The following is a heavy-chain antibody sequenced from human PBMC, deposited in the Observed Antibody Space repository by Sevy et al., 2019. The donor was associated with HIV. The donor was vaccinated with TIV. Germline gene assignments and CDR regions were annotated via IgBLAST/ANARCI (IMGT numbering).Heavy chain of an antibody. CDR3: AKSYDYLWGSYRQGWFDP. CDR2: INHSGAT. D-gene: IGHD3-16*02. J-gene: IGHJ5*02. CDR1: GGSFNTYQ. V-gene: IGHV4-34*01. Sequence: SETLSLTCAVYGGSFNTYQWSWNRQPPGKGLEWIGEINHSGATNYSPSLKSRVTISADKSNNQFSLRLSSVTAADTAVYYCAKSYDYLWGSYRQGWFDPWGQGTLVTVSS.